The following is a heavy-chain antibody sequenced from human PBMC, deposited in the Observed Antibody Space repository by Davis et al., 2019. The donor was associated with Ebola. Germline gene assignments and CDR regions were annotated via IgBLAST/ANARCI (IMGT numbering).Heavy chain of an antibody. Sequence: KVSCKASGYTFTSYYMHWVRQMPGKGLEWMGIIYPGDSDTRYSPSFQGQVTISADKSISTAYLQWSSLKASDTAMYYCYSTYYYYYGMDVWGQGTTVTVSS. J-gene: IGHJ6*02. CDR1: GYTFTSYY. CDR3: YSTYYYYYGMDV. V-gene: IGHV5-51*01. D-gene: IGHD2-15*01. CDR2: IYPGDSDT.